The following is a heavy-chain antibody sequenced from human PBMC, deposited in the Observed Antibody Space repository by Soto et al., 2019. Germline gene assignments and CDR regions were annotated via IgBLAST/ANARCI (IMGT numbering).Heavy chain of an antibody. CDR3: AKEIRAYSSSWSFDY. V-gene: IGHV3-30*18. J-gene: IGHJ4*02. D-gene: IGHD6-13*01. Sequence: QVQLVESGGGVVQPGRSLRLSCAASGFTFSSYGMHWVRQAPGEGLEWVVVISYDGSIQYYTDSVKGRFTISRDNSKSTLYLQMNSLRAEDTAVYYCAKEIRAYSSSWSFDYWGQGTLVTVSS. CDR1: GFTFSSYG. CDR2: ISYDGSIQ.